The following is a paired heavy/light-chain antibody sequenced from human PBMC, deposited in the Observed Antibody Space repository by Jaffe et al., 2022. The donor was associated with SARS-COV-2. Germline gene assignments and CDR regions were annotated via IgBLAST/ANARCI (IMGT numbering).Heavy chain of an antibody. CDR2: IWYDGSEK. J-gene: IGHJ5*02. CDR3: VRWEDGKRLDL. D-gene: IGHD1-26*01. CDR1: GFTFSSHG. Sequence: QGQLVQSGGGVVQPGRSLRLSCAASGFTFSSHGMHWVRQAPGKGLEWVAVIWYDGSEKYYADSVKGRFTISRDNSKNTLSLQMSSLRAEDTAVYYCVRWEDGKRLDLWGQGTLVTVSS. V-gene: IGHV3-33*03.
Light chain of an antibody. V-gene: IGLV2-14*03. Sequence: QSALTQPASVSASPGQSIAISCTGTSSDIGGHDYVNWYQQHPGKIPKLIIYEVTKRPSGISSRFSGSKSGNTASLTISGLQAEDEADYYCSSYTNSITWVFGGGTKVTVL. CDR2: EVT. J-gene: IGLJ3*02. CDR3: SSYTNSITWV. CDR1: SSDIGGHDY.